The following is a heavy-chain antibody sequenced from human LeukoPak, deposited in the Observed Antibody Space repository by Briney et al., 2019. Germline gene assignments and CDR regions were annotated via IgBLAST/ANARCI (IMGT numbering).Heavy chain of an antibody. J-gene: IGHJ4*02. D-gene: IGHD3-10*01. CDR3: TKEGASLGSGYFDY. CDR2: IRSKANSYAT. CDR1: GFTFSGSA. Sequence: GGSLRLSCAASGFTFSGSAMHWVRQASGKGLEWVGRIRSKANSYATAYAASVKGRFTISRDNSKDTLYLQMDSLRAEDAALYYCTKEGASLGSGYFDYWGQGTRVTVSS. V-gene: IGHV3-73*01.